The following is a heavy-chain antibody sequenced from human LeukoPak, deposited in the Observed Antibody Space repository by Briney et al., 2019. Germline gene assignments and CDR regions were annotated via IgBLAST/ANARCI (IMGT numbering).Heavy chain of an antibody. D-gene: IGHD4-17*01. CDR1: GFTFSSYA. V-gene: IGHV3-23*01. CDR3: AKGLRTTVTTYFDY. CDR2: ISGSGGST. Sequence: GGSRGLSCAASGFTFSSYAMTWVRQAPGKGLEWVSGISGSGGSTYYAASVKGRFTISRDNSKNTLYLQMNSLRAEDTAVYYCAKGLRTTVTTYFDYWGQGTLVTVSS. J-gene: IGHJ4*02.